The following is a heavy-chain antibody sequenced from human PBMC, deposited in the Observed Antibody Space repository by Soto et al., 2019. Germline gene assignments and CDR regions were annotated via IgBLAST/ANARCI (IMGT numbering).Heavy chain of an antibody. V-gene: IGHV4-34*01. Sequence: SETLSLTCAVYGGSFSGYYWSWIRQPPGKGLEWIGEINHSGSTNYNPSLKSRVTISVDTSKNQFSLKLSSVTAADTAVYYCARCKYYDILTGYYNYYYYGMDVWGQGTTVTVSS. CDR3: ARCKYYDILTGYYNYYYYGMDV. CDR2: INHSGST. D-gene: IGHD3-9*01. CDR1: GGSFSGYY. J-gene: IGHJ6*02.